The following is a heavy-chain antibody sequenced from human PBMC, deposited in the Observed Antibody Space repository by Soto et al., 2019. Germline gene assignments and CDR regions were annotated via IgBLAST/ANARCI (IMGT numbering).Heavy chain of an antibody. V-gene: IGHV3-30*18. J-gene: IGHJ4*02. CDR1: GFTFSSYG. D-gene: IGHD2-15*01. CDR2: ISYDGSNK. Sequence: GGSLRLSFGASGFTFSSYGMHWVRQAPGKGLEWVAVISYDGSNKYYADSVKGRFTISRDNSKNTLYLQMNSLRAEDTAVYYCAKDGDIVVVVAAEGALIDYWGQGTLVTVSS. CDR3: AKDGDIVVVVAAEGALIDY.